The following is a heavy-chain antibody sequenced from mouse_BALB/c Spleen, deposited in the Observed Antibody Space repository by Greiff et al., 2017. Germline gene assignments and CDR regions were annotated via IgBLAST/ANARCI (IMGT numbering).Heavy chain of an antibody. CDR2: ISYSGST. CDR3: AREAGTKYYAMDY. CDR1: GYSITSDYA. V-gene: IGHV3-2*02. D-gene: IGHD4-1*01. Sequence: EVKLQESGPGLVKPSQSLSLTCTVTGYSITSDYAWNWIRQFPGNKLEWMGYISYSGSTSYNPSLKSRISITRDTSKNQFFLQLNSVTTEDTATYYCAREAGTKYYAMDYWGQGTSVTVSS. J-gene: IGHJ4*01.